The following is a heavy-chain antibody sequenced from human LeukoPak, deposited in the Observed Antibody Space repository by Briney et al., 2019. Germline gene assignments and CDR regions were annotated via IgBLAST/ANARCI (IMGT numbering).Heavy chain of an antibody. CDR1: RFSFSTYG. CDR3: ARAGKTNELDY. J-gene: IGHJ4*02. V-gene: IGHV3-74*01. Sequence: PGGSLRLSCAASRFSFSTYGMHWVRQVPGKAPVWVSRINSDGSRTIYAESVKGRFSISRDNAKNTLYLQMNSLRGDDTAVYYCARAGKTNELDYWGQGTLVTVSS. D-gene: IGHD3-10*01. CDR2: INSDGSRT.